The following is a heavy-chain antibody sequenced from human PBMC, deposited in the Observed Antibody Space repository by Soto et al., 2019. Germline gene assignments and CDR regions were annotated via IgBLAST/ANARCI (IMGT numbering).Heavy chain of an antibody. CDR3: AKARHSGDFAGSYDS. J-gene: IGHJ5*02. D-gene: IGHD2-21*02. Sequence: PGGSLRLSCSASGFSFIDYALNWVRQVPGRGLEYVAGIGGRGGNAFYADSVKGRFSISRDNSKNTVYLHMHNLRVDDSAMYYCAKARHSGDFAGSYDSWGQGTLVTVSS. CDR2: IGGRGGNA. CDR1: GFSFIDYA. V-gene: IGHV3-23*01.